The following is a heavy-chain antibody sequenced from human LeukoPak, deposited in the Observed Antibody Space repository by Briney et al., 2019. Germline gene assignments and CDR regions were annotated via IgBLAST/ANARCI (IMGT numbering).Heavy chain of an antibody. CDR3: AKAPLSTVTTWIDY. J-gene: IGHJ4*02. D-gene: IGHD4-17*01. CDR2: ISYDGSNK. V-gene: IGHV3-30*18. CDR1: GFTFSSYG. Sequence: PGRSLRLSCAASGFTFSSYGMHWVRQAPGKGLEWVAVISYDGSNKYYADSVKGRFTISRVNSKNTLYLQMNSLRAEDTAVYYCAKAPLSTVTTWIDYWGQGTLVTVSS.